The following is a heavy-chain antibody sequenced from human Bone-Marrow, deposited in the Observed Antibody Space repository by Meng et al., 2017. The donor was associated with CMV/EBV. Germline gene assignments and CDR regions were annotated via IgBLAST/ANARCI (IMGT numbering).Heavy chain of an antibody. Sequence: GSLRLSCTVSGGSISDYYWNWFRQPPGKGLEWIGYIYYSGSTSYNISLKSRVTISLDTSKSQFSLKLTSVTAADTAGYYCASGDYPPGWLDPWGQGTLVTVSS. CDR1: GGSISDYY. J-gene: IGHJ5*02. CDR2: IYYSGST. CDR3: ASGDYPPGWLDP. D-gene: IGHD3-16*01. V-gene: IGHV4-59*01.